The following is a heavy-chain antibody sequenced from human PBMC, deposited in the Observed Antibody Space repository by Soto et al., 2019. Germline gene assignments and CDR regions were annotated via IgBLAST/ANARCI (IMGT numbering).Heavy chain of an antibody. CDR2: NNAGNGNT. CDR3: AAGYGSGSYSPNFDY. D-gene: IGHD3-10*01. V-gene: IGHV1-3*01. J-gene: IGHJ4*02. CDR1: GYTFTSYA. Sequence: QVQLVQSGAEVKKPGASVKVSCKASGYTFTSYAMHWVRQAPGQRLEWMGWNNAGNGNTKYSQKFQGRVTITRDTSASTAYMELSSLRSEDTAVYYCAAGYGSGSYSPNFDYWGQGTLVTVSS.